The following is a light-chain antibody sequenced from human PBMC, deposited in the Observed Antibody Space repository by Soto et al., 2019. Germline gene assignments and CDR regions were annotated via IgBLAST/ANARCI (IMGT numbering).Light chain of an antibody. J-gene: IGKJ1*01. V-gene: IGKV3-20*01. CDR2: GAS. CDR1: QSVSSR. Sequence: EIVMTQSPGTLSLSPGARATLSCRASQSVSSRLAWYQQKPGQAPRLLISGASSRATGIPDRLSGSGSGTDFTLTISRLEPEDFAVYYCQQYGSSPRTFGQGTKVDIK. CDR3: QQYGSSPRT.